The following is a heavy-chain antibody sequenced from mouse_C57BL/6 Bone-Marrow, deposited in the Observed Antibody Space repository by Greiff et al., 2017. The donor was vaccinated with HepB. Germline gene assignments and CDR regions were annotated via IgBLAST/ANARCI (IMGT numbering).Heavy chain of an antibody. CDR2: IRSKSNNYAT. V-gene: IGHV10-1*01. J-gene: IGHJ2*01. CDR3: VRQGGNYSYYFDY. D-gene: IGHD2-1*01. CDR1: GFSFNTYA. Sequence: EVKVVESGGGLVQPKGSLKLSCAASGFSFNTYAMNWVRQAPGKGLEWVARIRSKSNNYATYYADSVKDRFTISRDDSESMLYLQMNNLKTEDTAMYYCVRQGGNYSYYFDYWGQGTTLTVSS.